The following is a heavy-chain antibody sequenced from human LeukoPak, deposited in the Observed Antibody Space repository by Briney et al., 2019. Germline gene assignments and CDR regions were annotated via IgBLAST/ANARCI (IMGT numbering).Heavy chain of an antibody. CDR2: ISSSSSYI. V-gene: IGHV3-21*01. CDR1: GFTFSSYS. CDR3: SKSGAGGYFFDL. D-gene: IGHD3-3*01. Sequence: PGGSLRLSCAASGFTFSSYSMNWVRQAPGKGLEWVSSISSSSSYIYYADSVKGRFTISRDNAKNSLYLQMNSLRAEDTAVYYLSKSGAGGYFFDLLGQGTLGTVSS. J-gene: IGHJ4*02.